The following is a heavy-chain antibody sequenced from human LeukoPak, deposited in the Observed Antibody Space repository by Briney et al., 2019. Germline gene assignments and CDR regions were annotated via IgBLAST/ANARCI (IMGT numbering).Heavy chain of an antibody. J-gene: IGHJ4*02. V-gene: IGHV4-59*01. D-gene: IGHD3-22*01. CDR3: TRASSGYSFDY. CDR1: GGSISSYY. Sequence: SETLSLTCTVSGGSISSYYWSWIRQPPGKGLEWIGYLYYSGNTNYNPSLKSRVTISVDTSKNQFSLKLGSVTAADTAVYYCTRASSGYSFDYWGQGTPVTVSS. CDR2: LYYSGNT.